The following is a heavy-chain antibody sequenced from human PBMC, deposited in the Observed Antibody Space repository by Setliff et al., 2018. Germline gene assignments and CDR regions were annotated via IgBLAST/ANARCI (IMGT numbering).Heavy chain of an antibody. J-gene: IGHJ4*02. Sequence: GASVKVSCKASGYTFTNYGVTWVRQAPGQGLEWMGWIGACNGNTYNAHKFQGRVTMTSDTSTSTAYMELRSLRSDDTAVYYCARVTIAVAGYFDFWGQGTLVTVSS. D-gene: IGHD6-19*01. CDR3: ARVTIAVAGYFDF. V-gene: IGHV1-18*01. CDR1: GYTFTNYG. CDR2: IGACNGNT.